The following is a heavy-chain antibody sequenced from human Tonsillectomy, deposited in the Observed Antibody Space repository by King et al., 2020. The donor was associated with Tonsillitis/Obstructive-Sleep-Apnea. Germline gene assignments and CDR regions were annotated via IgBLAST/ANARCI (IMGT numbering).Heavy chain of an antibody. CDR3: SHRRGKGSSWYADY. D-gene: IGHD6-13*01. CDR1: GFSRSTTGVG. J-gene: IGHJ4*02. V-gene: IGHV2-5*02. CDR2: ISWDDDN. Sequence: TLKESGTTLVKSTQTLTLTCTFSGFSRSTTGVGVGWIRQPPGKALEWLAVISWDDDNRYSPSLKTRLPITTDPSKNQVVLSMTNMDPADTATYYCSHRRGKGSSWYADYWGQGTLVTVSS.